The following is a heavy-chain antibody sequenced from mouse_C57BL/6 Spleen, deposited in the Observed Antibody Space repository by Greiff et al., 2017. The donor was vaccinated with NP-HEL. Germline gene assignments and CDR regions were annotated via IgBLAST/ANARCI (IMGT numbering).Heavy chain of an antibody. Sequence: EVKLVESGGDLVKPGGSLKLSCAASGFTFSSYGMSWVRQTPDKRLEWVPTISSGGSYTYYPDSVKGRFTISRDNAKNTLYLQMSSLKSEDTAMYYCARHGDYDHYYAMDYWGQGTSVTVSS. CDR2: ISSGGSYT. CDR3: ARHGDYDHYYAMDY. D-gene: IGHD2-4*01. V-gene: IGHV5-6*01. CDR1: GFTFSSYG. J-gene: IGHJ4*01.